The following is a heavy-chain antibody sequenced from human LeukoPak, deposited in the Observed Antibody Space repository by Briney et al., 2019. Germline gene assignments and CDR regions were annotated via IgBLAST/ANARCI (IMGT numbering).Heavy chain of an antibody. V-gene: IGHV1-2*04. CDR1: GGTFSSYA. D-gene: IGHD1-20*01. CDR2: INPNSGGT. CDR3: ARGGITGTTRGPTRLNDAFDI. Sequence: ASVKVSCKASGGTFSSYAISWVRQAPGQGLEWMGWINPNSGGTNYAQKFQGWVTMTRDTSISTAYMELSRLRSDDTAVYYCARGGITGTTRGPTRLNDAFDIWGQGTMVTVSS. J-gene: IGHJ3*02.